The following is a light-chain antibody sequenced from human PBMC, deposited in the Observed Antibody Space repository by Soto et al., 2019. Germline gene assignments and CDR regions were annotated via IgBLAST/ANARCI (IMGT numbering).Light chain of an antibody. J-gene: IGKJ4*01. V-gene: IGKV1-39*01. Sequence: DSQMTPSRSSLSASVGDRVTITCRASQSISSYLNWYQQKPGKAPNLLIYAASSLQSGVPSRFSGSGSGTDFTLTISSLQPEDFATYYCQQSYSTPLTFGGGTKVDIK. CDR3: QQSYSTPLT. CDR2: AAS. CDR1: QSISSY.